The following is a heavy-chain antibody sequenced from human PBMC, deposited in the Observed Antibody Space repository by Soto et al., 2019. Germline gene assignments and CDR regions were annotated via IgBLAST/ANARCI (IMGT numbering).Heavy chain of an antibody. CDR2: ISLYSDGT. CDR3: ARWIRGNYYDSGRYRVENYFDS. Sequence: LLNVSCKTAGSGLSKDGVTWGRQTPGQPLEWLGWISLYSDGTNYAQKFQDRVTMTTDTSTNTAYMELRSLRSDDTAIYYCARWIRGNYYDSGRYRVENYFDSWGQGTLV. CDR1: GSGLSKDG. J-gene: IGHJ4*01. V-gene: IGHV1-18*01. D-gene: IGHD3-10*01.